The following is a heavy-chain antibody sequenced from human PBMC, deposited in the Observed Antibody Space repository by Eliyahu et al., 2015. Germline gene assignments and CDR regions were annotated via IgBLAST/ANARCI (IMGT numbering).Heavy chain of an antibody. CDR3: ARGSYYVDY. Sequence: QVQLQESGPGLVKPSETLSLTCTVXGGSISSYYLXWIRQPPGKGLEWIGYIYYSGSTNYNPYLKSRVTISVDTSKNQFSLKLSSVTAADTAVYYCARGSYYVDYWGQGTLVTVSS. CDR1: GGSISSYY. V-gene: IGHV4-59*08. J-gene: IGHJ4*02. D-gene: IGHD1-26*01. CDR2: IYYSGST.